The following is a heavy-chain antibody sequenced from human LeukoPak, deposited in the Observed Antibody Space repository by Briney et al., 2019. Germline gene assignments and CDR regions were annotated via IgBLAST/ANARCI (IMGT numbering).Heavy chain of an antibody. CDR3: ARGPVFLNAVAVTTFDY. V-gene: IGHV4-34*01. J-gene: IGHJ4*02. D-gene: IGHD6-19*01. CDR2: INHSGST. Sequence: SSETLSLTCAVYGGSFSGYYWSWIRQPPGKGLEWIGEINHSGSTSYNPSLKSRVTISVDTSKNQFSLKLSSVTAADTAVYYCARGPVFLNAVAVTTFDYWGQGTLVTVSS. CDR1: GGSFSGYY.